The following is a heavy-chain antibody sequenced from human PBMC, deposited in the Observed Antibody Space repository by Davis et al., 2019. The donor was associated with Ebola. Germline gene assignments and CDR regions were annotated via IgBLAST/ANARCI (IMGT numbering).Heavy chain of an antibody. CDR1: GYTFTSYG. D-gene: IGHD5-18*01. V-gene: IGHV1-18*01. CDR3: ARDLDHWGIQLWARAYYGMDV. CDR2: ISAYNGNT. Sequence: ASVKVSCKASGYTFTSYGISWVRQAPGQGLEWMGWISAYNGNTNYAQKLQGRVTMTTDTSTSTAYMELRSLRSDDTAVYYCARDLDHWGIQLWARAYYGMDVWGQGTTVTVSS. J-gene: IGHJ6*02.